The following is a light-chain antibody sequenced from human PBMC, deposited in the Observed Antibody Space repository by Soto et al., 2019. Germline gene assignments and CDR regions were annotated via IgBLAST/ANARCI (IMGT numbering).Light chain of an antibody. CDR3: QTWGTGIWV. CDR2: LNSDGSH. V-gene: IGLV4-69*01. CDR1: SGHINYA. J-gene: IGLJ3*02. Sequence: QPVLTQSPSASDSLGASVKLTCTLSSGHINYAIAWHQQQPEKGPRYLMKLNSDGSHSKGDGIPDRFSGSSSGAERYLTITSLQSEDEADYCCQTWGTGIWVFGGGTQVTVL.